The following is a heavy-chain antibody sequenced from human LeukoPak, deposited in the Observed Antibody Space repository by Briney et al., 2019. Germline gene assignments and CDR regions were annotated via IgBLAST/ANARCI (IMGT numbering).Heavy chain of an antibody. J-gene: IGHJ4*02. V-gene: IGHV1-2*02. CDR3: ARVSIVPAAQSDY. CDR2: INPNSGGT. D-gene: IGHD2-2*01. Sequence: GASVKVSCKASGYTFTGYYMRWVRQAPGQGLEWMGWINPNSGGTNYAQKFQGRVTMTRDTSISTAYMELSRLRSDDTAVYYCARVSIVPAAQSDYWGQGTLVTVSS. CDR1: GYTFTGYY.